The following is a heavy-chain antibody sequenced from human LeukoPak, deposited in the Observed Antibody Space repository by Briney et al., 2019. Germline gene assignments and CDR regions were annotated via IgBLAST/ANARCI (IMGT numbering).Heavy chain of an antibody. CDR1: GFTFSSYW. Sequence: PGGSLRLSCAASGFTFSSYWMHWVRQAPGKGLVWVSRINSDGSSTSYADSVKGRFTISRDNAKNTLYLQMNSLRAEDTAVYYCARIFNEYYYDSSGYRHYFDYWGQGTLVTVSS. V-gene: IGHV3-74*01. CDR3: ARIFNEYYYDSSGYRHYFDY. CDR2: INSDGSST. J-gene: IGHJ4*02. D-gene: IGHD3-22*01.